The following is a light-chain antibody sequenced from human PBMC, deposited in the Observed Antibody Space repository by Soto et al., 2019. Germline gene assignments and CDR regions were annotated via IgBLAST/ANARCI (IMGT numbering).Light chain of an antibody. Sequence: QSALTQPASVSGSSGQSITISCTGTSSDVGGYNYVSWYQQHPGKAPKLMIYEVSNRPSGVSNRFSGSKSGNTASLTISGLQAEDAADYYCSSYTSSSTLVFGGGTQLTVL. V-gene: IGLV2-14*01. CDR2: EVS. CDR3: SSYTSSSTLV. CDR1: SSDVGGYNY. J-gene: IGLJ2*01.